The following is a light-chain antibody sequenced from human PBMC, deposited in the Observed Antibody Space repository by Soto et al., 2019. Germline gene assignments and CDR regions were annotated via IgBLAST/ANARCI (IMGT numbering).Light chain of an antibody. CDR3: QQSNNWPYT. J-gene: IGKJ2*01. CDR2: GAS. CDR1: QTVRDN. V-gene: IGKV3-15*01. Sequence: EVVMTHSPATLSVSPGERATLSCRASQTVRDNLAWYQQKPGQAPRLLISGASTRATGIPARFSGSRSGTEFTLTINTLQSEDFALYFCQQSNNWPYTFGQGTKLEIK.